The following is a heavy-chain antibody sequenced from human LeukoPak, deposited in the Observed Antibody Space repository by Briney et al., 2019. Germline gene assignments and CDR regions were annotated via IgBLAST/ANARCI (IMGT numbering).Heavy chain of an antibody. Sequence: ASVKVSCKASGYTFTGYYMHWVRQAPGQGLEWMGWINPNSGGTNYAQKFQGGVTMTRDTSISTAYMDLRSLRSDDTAVYYCARDLRYSSGWSASGMDVWGKGTTVTISS. CDR1: GYTFTGYY. CDR2: INPNSGGT. V-gene: IGHV1-2*02. D-gene: IGHD6-19*01. J-gene: IGHJ6*03. CDR3: ARDLRYSSGWSASGMDV.